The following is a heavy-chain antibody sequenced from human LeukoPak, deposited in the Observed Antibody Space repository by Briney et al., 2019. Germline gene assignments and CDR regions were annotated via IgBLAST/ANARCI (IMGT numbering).Heavy chain of an antibody. V-gene: IGHV4-39*07. D-gene: IGHD1-14*01. CDR1: GGSISSYY. J-gene: IGHJ4*02. CDR2: ISHSGTT. Sequence: SETLSLTCTVSGGSISSYYWGWIRQSPEKGLEWIATISHSGTTYHNLSLKSRVTISMDTSKNHVFLRLTSVTAADTAVYYCARVAGNNRQGADYWGRGILVTVSS. CDR3: ARVAGNNRQGADY.